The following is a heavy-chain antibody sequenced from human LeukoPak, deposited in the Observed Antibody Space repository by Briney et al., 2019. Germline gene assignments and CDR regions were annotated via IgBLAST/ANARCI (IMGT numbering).Heavy chain of an antibody. D-gene: IGHD1-26*01. V-gene: IGHV3-48*03. Sequence: PGGSMRLSCASSGIFFSNYDMNWVRQAPGKGLGLVSYISSTGGAIYYADSVKGRFTISRDNAQKSVYLQMNSLRAEHTAVYYCARDLPTGTYRAYFDNWGQGSLVTVSS. CDR2: ISSTGGAI. CDR3: ARDLPTGTYRAYFDN. CDR1: GIFFSNYD. J-gene: IGHJ4*02.